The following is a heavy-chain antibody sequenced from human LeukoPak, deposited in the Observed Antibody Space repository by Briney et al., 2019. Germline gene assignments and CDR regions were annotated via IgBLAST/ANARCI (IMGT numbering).Heavy chain of an antibody. CDR3: ARGDYYDSSGSRTPRGYFDY. J-gene: IGHJ4*02. CDR2: IKQDGSEK. D-gene: IGHD3-22*01. CDR1: GFTFSSYW. Sequence: GGSLRLSCAASGFTFSSYWMSWVRQAPGKGLEWVANIKQDGSEKYYVDSVKGRFTISRDNAKNSLYLQMNSLRAEDTAVYYCARGDYYDSSGSRTPRGYFDYWGQGTLVTVSS. V-gene: IGHV3-7*01.